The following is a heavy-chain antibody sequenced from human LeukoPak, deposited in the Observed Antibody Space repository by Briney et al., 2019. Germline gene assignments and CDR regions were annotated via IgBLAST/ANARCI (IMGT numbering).Heavy chain of an antibody. D-gene: IGHD5-18*01. CDR1: GGSISSYY. J-gene: IGHJ4*02. CDR2: IYYSGST. V-gene: IGHV4-59*01. Sequence: SETLSLTCTVSGGSISSYYWSWIRQPPGKGLEWIGYIYYSGSTNYNPSLKSRVTISVDTSKNQFSLKLSSVTAADTAVYYCAKGNTAKAHYWGQGTLVTVSS. CDR3: AKGNTAKAHY.